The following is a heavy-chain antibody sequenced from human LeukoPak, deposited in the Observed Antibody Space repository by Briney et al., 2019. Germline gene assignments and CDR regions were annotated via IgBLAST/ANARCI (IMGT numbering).Heavy chain of an antibody. V-gene: IGHV1-18*01. D-gene: IGHD2-2*01. J-gene: IGHJ5*02. CDR1: GYAFTSYG. Sequence: GASVKVSCKASGYAFTSYGISWVRQAPGQGLEWMGWISAYNGNTNYAQKLQGRVTMTTDTSTSTAYMELRSLRSDDTAVYYCARVEYCSSTSCMGWFDPWGQGTLVTVSS. CDR3: ARVEYCSSTSCMGWFDP. CDR2: ISAYNGNT.